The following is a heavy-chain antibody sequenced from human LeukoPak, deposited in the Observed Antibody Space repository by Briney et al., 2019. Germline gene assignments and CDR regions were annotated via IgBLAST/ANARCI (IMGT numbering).Heavy chain of an antibody. CDR3: AHISSSWPDY. CDR1: GFTFSSYE. J-gene: IGHJ4*02. D-gene: IGHD6-13*01. Sequence: GGSLRLSCAASGFTFSSYEMNWVRQAPGKGLEWISYISNSGSTIYYADSVKGRFTISRDNAKNSLYLQMNSLRAEDTAVYYCAHISSSWPDYWGQGTLVTVSS. CDR2: ISNSGSTI. V-gene: IGHV3-48*03.